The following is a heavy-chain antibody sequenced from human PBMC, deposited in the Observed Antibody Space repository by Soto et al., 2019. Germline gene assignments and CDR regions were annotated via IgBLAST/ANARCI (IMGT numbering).Heavy chain of an antibody. V-gene: IGHV3-30*18. CDR1: GFTFSSYG. Sequence: QVQLVESGGGVVQPGRSLRLSCAASGFTFSSYGMHWFRQAPGKGLEWVAVISYDGSNKYYADSVKGRFTISRDNSKNTLYLQMNSLRAEDTAVYYCAKGYHIVVVTAVDSWGQGTLVTVSS. CDR2: ISYDGSNK. J-gene: IGHJ4*02. CDR3: AKGYHIVVVTAVDS. D-gene: IGHD2-21*02.